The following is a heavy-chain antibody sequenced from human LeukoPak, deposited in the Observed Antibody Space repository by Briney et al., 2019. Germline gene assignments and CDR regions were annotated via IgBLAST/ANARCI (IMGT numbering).Heavy chain of an antibody. Sequence: ASVKVSCKASGYIFSTYGISWVRRAPGQGLEWMGWINSRNGYTQYAQKFQGRFTMTTDTSTGTAFMEVRSLRSGDTAVYYCTRGENWVHDYWGQGTLVTVSS. CDR3: TRGENWVHDY. V-gene: IGHV1-18*04. CDR1: GYIFSTYG. J-gene: IGHJ4*02. D-gene: IGHD7-27*01. CDR2: INSRNGYT.